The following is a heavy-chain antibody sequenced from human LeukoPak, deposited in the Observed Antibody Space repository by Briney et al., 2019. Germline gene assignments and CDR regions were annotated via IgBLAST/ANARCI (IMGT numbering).Heavy chain of an antibody. J-gene: IGHJ6*04. V-gene: IGHV1-46*01. CDR2: INPSGGTT. D-gene: IGHD3-10*01. CDR3: ATGLWFGKYLDV. CDR1: GYTFTSYY. Sequence: ASVKVSCKASGYTFTSYYMHWVRQAPGQGLEWMGVINPSGGTTNYAQKFQGRITMTRDTSTSTVYMELSSLRSEDTAVYYCATGLWFGKYLDVWGKGTTVTISS.